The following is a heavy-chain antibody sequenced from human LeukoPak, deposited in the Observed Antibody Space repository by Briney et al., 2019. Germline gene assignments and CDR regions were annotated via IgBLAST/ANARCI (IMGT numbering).Heavy chain of an antibody. CDR1: GGSISSGGYY. J-gene: IGHJ4*02. CDR3: ARRYYYNLGSFPFDF. Sequence: SETLSLTCTVSGGSISSGGYYWSWIRQHPGKGLEWIVYIYYSGSTYYNPSLNSRVTISEDTSKNQYYLNLSSVTAADTAVYYCARRYYYNLGSFPFDFWGQGTLVTVSS. D-gene: IGHD3-10*01. CDR2: IYYSGST. V-gene: IGHV4-31*03.